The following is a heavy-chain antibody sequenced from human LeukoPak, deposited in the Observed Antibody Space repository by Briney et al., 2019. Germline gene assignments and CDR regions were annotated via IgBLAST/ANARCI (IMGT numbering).Heavy chain of an antibody. CDR3: GRNRLGKALDI. V-gene: IGHV1-2*02. Sequence: GASVKVSCKASGYTFTDYFIHWVRQVPGQGLEWMGWIGPKSGDTSYSQKFQGRVTVTRDTSISTAYMDLSRLRFDDTAVYYCGRNRLGKALDIWGQGPMVTVSS. CDR1: GYTFTDYF. D-gene: IGHD7-27*01. J-gene: IGHJ3*02. CDR2: IGPKSGDT.